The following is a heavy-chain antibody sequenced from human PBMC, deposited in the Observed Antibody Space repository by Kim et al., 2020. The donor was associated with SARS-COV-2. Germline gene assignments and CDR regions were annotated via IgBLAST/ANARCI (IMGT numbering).Heavy chain of an antibody. D-gene: IGHD3-22*01. V-gene: IGHV4-30-4*01. CDR2: IYYSGST. Sequence: SETLSLTCTVSGGSISSGDYYWSWIRQPPGKGLEWIGYIYYSGSTYYNPSLKSRVTISVDTSKNQFSLKLSSVTAADTAVYYCARHGITMIVVAGAQTWFDPWGQGTLVTVSS. CDR1: GGSISSGDYY. J-gene: IGHJ5*02. CDR3: ARHGITMIVVAGAQTWFDP.